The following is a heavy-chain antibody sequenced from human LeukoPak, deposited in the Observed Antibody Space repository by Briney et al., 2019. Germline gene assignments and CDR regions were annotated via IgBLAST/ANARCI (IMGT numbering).Heavy chain of an antibody. CDR3: ARDDDYVWGSYRGYFDY. D-gene: IGHD3-16*02. CDR1: GFTFSSYS. CDR2: ISSSSSTI. V-gene: IGHV3-48*04. Sequence: GGSLRLSCAASGFTFSSYSMNWVRQAPGKGLEWVSYISSSSSTIYYADSVKGRFTISRDNAKNSLYLQMNSLRAEDTAVYYCARDDDYVWGSYRGYFDYWGQGTLVTVSS. J-gene: IGHJ4*02.